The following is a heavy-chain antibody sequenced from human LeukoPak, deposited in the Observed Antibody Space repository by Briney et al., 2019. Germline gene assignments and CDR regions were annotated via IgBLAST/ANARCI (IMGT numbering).Heavy chain of an antibody. CDR2: IYPGDSDT. V-gene: IGHV5-51*01. Sequence: GESLKISCKGSGYSFTSYWIGWVRQMPGKGLEWMGIIYPGDSDTRYSPSFQGQVTISADKSISTAYLQWSSLKASDTAMYYCARLDIYCSSTSCYLDYWGQGTLVTVSS. CDR3: ARLDIYCSSTSCYLDY. CDR1: GYSFTSYW. J-gene: IGHJ4*02. D-gene: IGHD2-2*01.